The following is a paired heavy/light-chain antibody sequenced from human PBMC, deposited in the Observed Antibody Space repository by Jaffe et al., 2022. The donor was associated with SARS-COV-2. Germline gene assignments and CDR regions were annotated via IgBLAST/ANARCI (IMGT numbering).Heavy chain of an antibody. CDR3: ASRGYSYSRPFDH. D-gene: IGHD5-18*01. CDR1: GASISTSSYY. CDR2: IYYSGST. Sequence: QLHLQESGPGLVKSSETLSLTCTVSGASISTSSYYWGWVRQPPGKGLEWIGNIYYSGSTYYNPSLKSRVTISLHTSRNQFSLKVTSVTAADTAVYYCASRGYSYSRPFDHWGQGTLVTVSS. J-gene: IGHJ4*02. V-gene: IGHV4-39*01.
Light chain of an antibody. J-gene: IGLJ3*02. Sequence: QTVVTQEPSFSVSPGGTVTITCAFNSGSVSTTNYPSWYQQTPGQAPRTLIYNTDSRSSGAPDRFSGSILGNKAALTITGAQADDESDYYCVLYMGSGTWVFGGGTKLTVL. CDR3: VLYMGSGTWV. CDR1: SGSVSTTNY. CDR2: NTD. V-gene: IGLV8-61*01.